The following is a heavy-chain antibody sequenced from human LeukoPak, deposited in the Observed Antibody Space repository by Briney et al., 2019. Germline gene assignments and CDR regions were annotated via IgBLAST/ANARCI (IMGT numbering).Heavy chain of an antibody. J-gene: IGHJ3*02. CDR3: FIGLRDDAFDI. V-gene: IGHV3-23*01. CDR2: VSGATGNS. CDR1: GFTFSTYG. Sequence: GGSLRLSCAASGFTFSTYGMNWVRQAPGKGLEWVSSVSGATGNSYYVGSVKGRFTISRDDSKNTLYLQMNSLRAEDTAVYYCFIGLRDDAFDIWGQGTMVTVSS.